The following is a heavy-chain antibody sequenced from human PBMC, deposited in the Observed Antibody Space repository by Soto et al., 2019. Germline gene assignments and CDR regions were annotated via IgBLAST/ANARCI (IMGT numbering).Heavy chain of an antibody. CDR2: IYWNDDK. D-gene: IGHD4-17*01. CDR1: GFSLSTSGVG. J-gene: IGHJ3*02. Sequence: QITLKESGPTLVKPTQTLTLTCTFSGFSLSTSGVGVGWIRQPPGQALEWLALIYWNDDKRYSPSLKSRLTITKDTSKNQVVVTMTNMDPVDTATYYCAHTGGLRWYVDAFEIWGQGTMVTVSS. CDR3: AHTGGLRWYVDAFEI. V-gene: IGHV2-5*01.